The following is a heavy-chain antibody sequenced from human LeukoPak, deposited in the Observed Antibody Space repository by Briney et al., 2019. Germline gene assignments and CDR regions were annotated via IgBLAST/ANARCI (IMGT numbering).Heavy chain of an antibody. CDR1: GFTFSDYY. D-gene: IGHD3-10*01. CDR2: ISSSGSTI. CDR3: ARGFDAGLDAFDI. J-gene: IGHJ3*02. Sequence: GGSLRLSCAASGFTFSDYYMSWIRQAPGKGLEWVSYISSSGSTIYYADSVKGRFTISRDNAKNSLYLQMNRLRAEDTAVYYCARGFDAGLDAFDIWGQGTMVTVSS. V-gene: IGHV3-11*01.